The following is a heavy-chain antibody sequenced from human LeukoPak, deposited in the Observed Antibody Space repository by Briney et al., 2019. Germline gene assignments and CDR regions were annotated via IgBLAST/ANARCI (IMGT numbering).Heavy chain of an antibody. V-gene: IGHV4-38-2*01. CDR1: GYSISSGYY. CDR2: IYNSGST. D-gene: IGHD6-19*01. Sequence: TSETLSLTCAVSGYSISSGYYWGWTRQPPGKGLEWIGSIYNSGSTHYNPSLKSRVTISADTSKNQFSLKMTSVTAADTAVYYCARNSSGWHFDDWGQGTLVSVSS. J-gene: IGHJ4*02. CDR3: ARNSSGWHFDD.